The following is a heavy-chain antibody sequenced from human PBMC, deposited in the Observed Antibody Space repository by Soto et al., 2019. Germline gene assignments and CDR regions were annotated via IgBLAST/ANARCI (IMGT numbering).Heavy chain of an antibody. Sequence: VQLLESGGGLVQPGGSLRLSCAASGFTFSSYAMSWVRQTPGKGLEWVAVVSFDGTNTYYADSVKGRFTISRDSSNNTLSLQMNGLTSEDTAAYYCAKAGWGGDYYYGLDVWGQGTTVTVSS. CDR3: AKAGWGGDYYYGLDV. J-gene: IGHJ6*02. V-gene: IGHV3-30*18. D-gene: IGHD2-21*01. CDR2: VSFDGTNT. CDR1: GFTFSSYA.